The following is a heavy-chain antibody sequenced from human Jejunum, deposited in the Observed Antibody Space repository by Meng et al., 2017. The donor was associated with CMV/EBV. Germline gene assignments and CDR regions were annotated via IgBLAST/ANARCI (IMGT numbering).Heavy chain of an antibody. CDR1: GYSFTGYY. CDR3: AREDYQPPYQFDS. D-gene: IGHD2-2*01. J-gene: IGHJ4*02. CDR2: VNSGSGGT. Sequence: ASGYSFTGYYVHWVRQAPGQGLQWMGWVNSGSGGTFYAQAFQGRVTMSRDTSIGTAYMELSALTSDDTAMYFCAREDYQPPYQFDSWGQGTLVTVSS. V-gene: IGHV1-2*02.